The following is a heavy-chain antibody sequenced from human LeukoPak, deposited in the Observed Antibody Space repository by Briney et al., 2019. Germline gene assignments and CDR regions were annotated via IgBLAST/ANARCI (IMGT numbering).Heavy chain of an antibody. CDR3: ARSAYCGGDCYRYYYYYGMDV. J-gene: IGHJ6*02. D-gene: IGHD2-21*02. Sequence: PSQTLSLTCTVSGGSISSGDYYWSWIRQPPGKGLEGIGYIYYSGSTYYNPSLKSRVTISVDTSKNQFSLQLSSVTAADTAVYYCARSAYCGGDCYRYYYYYGMDVWGQGTTVTVSS. CDR2: IYYSGST. CDR1: GGSISSGDYY. V-gene: IGHV4-30-4*01.